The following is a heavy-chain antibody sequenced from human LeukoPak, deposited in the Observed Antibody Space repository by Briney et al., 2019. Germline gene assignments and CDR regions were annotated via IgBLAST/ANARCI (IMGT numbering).Heavy chain of an antibody. J-gene: IGHJ4*02. V-gene: IGHV3-48*03. CDR1: GFTFSTYE. D-gene: IGHD3-16*01. CDR2: ISSSGSTI. CDR3: ARDMMAFDY. Sequence: GGSLRLSCAASGFTFSTYEMKWVRQAPGKGLEWVSYISSSGSTIYYADSVKGRFTISRDNAKNTLYLQMNSLRAEDTAVYYCARDMMAFDYWGQGTLVTVSS.